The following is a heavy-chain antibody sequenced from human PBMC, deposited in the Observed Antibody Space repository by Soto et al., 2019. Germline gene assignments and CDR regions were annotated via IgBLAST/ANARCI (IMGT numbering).Heavy chain of an antibody. D-gene: IGHD2-15*01. CDR1: GYTFTSYG. Sequence: QVQLVQSGAEVKKPGASVKVSCKTSGYTFTSYGISWVRQAPGQGLEWMGWISAYNGNTNYAQKLQGRVTMTTDTSTSTSYMELRSLRSDDTAVYYCATSNCSGGSCYSDYFDYWGQGTLVTVSS. CDR3: ATSNCSGGSCYSDYFDY. J-gene: IGHJ4*02. CDR2: ISAYNGNT. V-gene: IGHV1-18*01.